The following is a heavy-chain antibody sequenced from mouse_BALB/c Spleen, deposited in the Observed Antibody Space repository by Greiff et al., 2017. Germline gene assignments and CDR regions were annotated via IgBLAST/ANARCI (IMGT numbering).Heavy chain of an antibody. CDR1: GFTFSSFG. D-gene: IGHD2-4*01. V-gene: IGHV5-17*02. Sequence: DVMLVESGGGLVQPGGSRKLSCAASGFTFSSFGMHWVRQAPEKGLEWVAYISSGSSTIYYADTVKGRFTISRDNPKNTLFLQMTSLRSEDTAMYYCARAGMITTKAMDYWGQGTSVTVSS. J-gene: IGHJ4*01. CDR3: ARAGMITTKAMDY. CDR2: ISSGSSTI.